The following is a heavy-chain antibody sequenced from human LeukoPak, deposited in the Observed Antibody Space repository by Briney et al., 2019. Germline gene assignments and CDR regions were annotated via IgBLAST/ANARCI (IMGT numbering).Heavy chain of an antibody. J-gene: IGHJ6*02. D-gene: IGHD3-9*01. CDR2: MNTNSSNT. CDR3: AKGLRYFDGLYLETYYYYVMDV. V-gene: IGHV1-8*01. CDR1: GYTFTSNN. Sequence: ASVKVSCKASGYTFTSNNNNWVRKGPGQGLEWMGWMNTNSSNTAYAQQFQGSVTMTRKTSISTAYLELSSRKSEVTAVYCCAKGLRYFDGLYLETYYYYVMDVGGQGTRVTVSS.